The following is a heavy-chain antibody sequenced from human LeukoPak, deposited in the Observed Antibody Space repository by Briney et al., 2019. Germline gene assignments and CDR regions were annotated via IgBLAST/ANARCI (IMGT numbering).Heavy chain of an antibody. D-gene: IGHD3-22*01. J-gene: IGHJ3*02. CDR2: IYYSGST. Sequence: PSETLSLTCTVSGASISSDNYYWSWIRQPPGKGLEWIGYIYYSGSTYYNPSLKSRLTISVDTSKNQFSLKLNSVTAADTAVYYCAATYYYDSSGPQSAFDTWGQGTMVTVSS. CDR3: AATYYYDSSGPQSAFDT. V-gene: IGHV4-30-4*01. CDR1: GASISSDNYY.